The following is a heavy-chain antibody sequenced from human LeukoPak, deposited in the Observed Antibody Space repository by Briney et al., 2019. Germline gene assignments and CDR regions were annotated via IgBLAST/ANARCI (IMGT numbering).Heavy chain of an antibody. CDR1: GGSISSYY. V-gene: IGHV4-59*08. D-gene: IGHD6-13*01. CDR2: IYYSGST. CDR3: ARHDPNSWFQATLPPDY. Sequence: TSSETLSLTCTVSGGSISSYYWSWIRQPPGKGLEWIGYIYYSGSTNYNPSLKSRVTISVDTSKNQFSLKLSSVTAADTAVYYCARHDPNSWFQATLPPDYWGQGTLVTVSS. J-gene: IGHJ4*02.